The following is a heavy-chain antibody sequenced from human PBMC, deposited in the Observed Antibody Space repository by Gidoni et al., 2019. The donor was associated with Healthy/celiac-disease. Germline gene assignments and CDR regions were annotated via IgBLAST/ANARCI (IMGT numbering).Heavy chain of an antibody. V-gene: IGHV1-69*02. Sequence: LGRIIPILGIANYAQKFQGRVTITADKSTSTAYMELSSLRSEDTAVYYCASPHYDSSGYLAWGQGTLVTVSS. CDR3: ASPHYDSSGYLA. CDR2: IIPILGIA. D-gene: IGHD3-22*01. J-gene: IGHJ4*02.